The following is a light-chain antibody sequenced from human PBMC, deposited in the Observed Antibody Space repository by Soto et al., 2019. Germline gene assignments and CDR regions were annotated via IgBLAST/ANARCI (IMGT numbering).Light chain of an antibody. CDR1: QTVGIY. CDR3: PPRAGRPPRS. J-gene: IGKJ4*01. CDR2: EAS. Sequence: DIVLTQSPATLALSPVERATLSCRASQTVGIYLAWSQHNPGQAPRLLISEASIMATGIPARFRGSGSGTDFTLTISSLEPEDFAVYSCPPRAGRPPRSFGGGSKGQIK. V-gene: IGKV3-11*01.